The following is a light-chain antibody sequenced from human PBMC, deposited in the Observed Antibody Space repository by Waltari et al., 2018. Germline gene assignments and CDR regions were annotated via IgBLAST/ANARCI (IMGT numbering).Light chain of an antibody. Sequence: DIVLTQSPAILSLSPGERASLSCRASQSVHNYLAWYQQKPAQAPRLHIYDVSNRATDIPARFSGSGFATDFTLTISSLEPEDFAVYYCQQRRAWPLTFGGGTKVEIK. CDR1: QSVHNY. CDR2: DVS. V-gene: IGKV3-11*01. CDR3: QQRRAWPLT. J-gene: IGKJ4*01.